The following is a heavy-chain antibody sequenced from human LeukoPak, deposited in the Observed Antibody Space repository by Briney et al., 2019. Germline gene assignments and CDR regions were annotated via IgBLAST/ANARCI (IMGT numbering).Heavy chain of an antibody. CDR3: ASCSDPLFDY. D-gene: IGHD2-15*01. CDR1: GFTFSSYA. Sequence: GGSLRLSCAASGFTFSSYAMHWVRQAPGKGLEWVAVISYDGSNKYYADSVKGRFTISRDNSKNTLYLQMNSLRAEDTAVYYSASCSDPLFDYWGQGTLVTVSS. J-gene: IGHJ4*02. CDR2: ISYDGSNK. V-gene: IGHV3-30*04.